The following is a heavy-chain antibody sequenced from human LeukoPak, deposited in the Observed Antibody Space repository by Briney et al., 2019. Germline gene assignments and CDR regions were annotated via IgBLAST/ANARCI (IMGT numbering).Heavy chain of an antibody. CDR3: FGSGSYSK. J-gene: IGHJ4*02. CDR2: IKPDGSET. D-gene: IGHD3-10*01. CDR1: GFTFSNSR. Sequence: GGSLRLSCAASGFTFSNSRMNGVRQALGKGLDWVANIKPDGSETHYVDSVKGRFTISRDNARNSVYLQMNSLRAEDTAVYYCFGSGSYSKWDQGTLVTVSS. V-gene: IGHV3-7*01.